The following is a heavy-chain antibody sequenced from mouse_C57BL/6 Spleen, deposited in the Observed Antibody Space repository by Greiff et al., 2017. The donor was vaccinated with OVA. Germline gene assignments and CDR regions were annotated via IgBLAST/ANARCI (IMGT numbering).Heavy chain of an antibody. CDR3: ARAVTHYYAMDY. D-gene: IGHD2-5*01. J-gene: IGHJ4*01. CDR1: GYTFTDYY. CDR2: INPYNGGT. Sequence: VQLQQSGPVLVKPGASVKMSCKASGYTFTDYYMNWVKQSHGKSLEWIGVINPYNGGTSYNQKFKGKATLTVDKSSSTAYMELNSLTSEDSAVYYCARAVTHYYAMDYWGQGTSVTVSS. V-gene: IGHV1-19*01.